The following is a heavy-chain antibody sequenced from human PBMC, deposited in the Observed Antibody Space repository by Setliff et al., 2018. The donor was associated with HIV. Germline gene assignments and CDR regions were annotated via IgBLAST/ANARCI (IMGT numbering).Heavy chain of an antibody. V-gene: IGHV4-31*03. Sequence: SETLSLTGTVSGGSITSGGYFYSWIRQRPGKGLEWIGYIFYIANTYYNPSLKSRVTMSLDTSKNQFSLKLNSVTALDTAVYYCARKGSSSRSQEYYYDFWGQGTLVTVSS. CDR1: GGSITSGGYF. J-gene: IGHJ4*02. CDR3: ARKGSSSRSQEYYYDF. CDR2: IFYIANT. D-gene: IGHD6-13*01.